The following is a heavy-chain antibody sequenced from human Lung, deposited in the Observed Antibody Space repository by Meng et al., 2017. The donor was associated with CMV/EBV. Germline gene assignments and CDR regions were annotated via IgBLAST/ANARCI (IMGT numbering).Heavy chain of an antibody. J-gene: IGHJ4*02. Sequence: GESLKISCAASGFTFTDHYFHWVRQAPGQGLEWMGWIYPNSGGTHYAQKFQGRLTVTTDTSISTGYMELSSLGSDDTAVYYCARDNDWGPDYWGQG. D-gene: IGHD3-9*01. CDR2: IYPNSGGT. V-gene: IGHV1-2*02. CDR3: ARDNDWGPDY. CDR1: GFTFTDHY.